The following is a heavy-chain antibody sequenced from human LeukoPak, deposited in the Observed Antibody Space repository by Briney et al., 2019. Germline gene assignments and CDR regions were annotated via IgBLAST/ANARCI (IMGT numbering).Heavy chain of an antibody. CDR3: AREVGPLAGHNWLAP. J-gene: IGHJ5*02. CDR2: ISYSGTT. V-gene: IGHV4-59*01. CDR1: GDSISNYY. D-gene: IGHD6-19*01. Sequence: PSETLSLTCSVSGDSISNYYWSWIRQPPGKGLEWIGYISYSGTTNYNPSLKSRVTISVDTSKNQFSLKLSSVTAADTAVYYCAREVGPLAGHNWLAPWGQGTLVTVFS.